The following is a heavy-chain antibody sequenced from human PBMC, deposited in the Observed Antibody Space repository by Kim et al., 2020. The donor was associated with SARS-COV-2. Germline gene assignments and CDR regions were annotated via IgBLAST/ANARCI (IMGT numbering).Heavy chain of an antibody. Sequence: GGSLRLSCVVSGFRLKNYGMQWVRQAPGKGLEWVARMSFEGVNKEYADSVGGRFTISRDTSENTVYLQMDSLRPEDTAVYYCARGEWQLGPYYGLDVWG. CDR3: ARGEWQLGPYYGLDV. CDR1: GFRLKNYG. CDR2: MSFEGVNK. V-gene: IGHV3-30*03. J-gene: IGHJ6*02. D-gene: IGHD1-26*01.